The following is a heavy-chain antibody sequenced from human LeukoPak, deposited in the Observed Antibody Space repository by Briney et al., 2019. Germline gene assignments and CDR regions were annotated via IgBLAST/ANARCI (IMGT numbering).Heavy chain of an antibody. V-gene: IGHV4-59*01. CDR3: ARARYVNSFYAFDI. CDR2: LSKSGNT. CDR1: GGSISSYC. J-gene: IGHJ3*02. Sequence: SETLSLTCTVSGGSISSYCWGWIRLPPGKGLEWIGYLSKSGNTNYSPSLKSRVTIFGDTSKNQFFLKLSSVTAADTAVYYCARARYVNSFYAFDIWGQGTLVTVSS. D-gene: IGHD3-9*01.